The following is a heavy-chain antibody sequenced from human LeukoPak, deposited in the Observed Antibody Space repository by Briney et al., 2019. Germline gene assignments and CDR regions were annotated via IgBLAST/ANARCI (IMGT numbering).Heavy chain of an antibody. J-gene: IGHJ4*02. CDR2: IYYSGST. CDR1: GGSISSGGYY. CDR3: ATGSSDSSSWLVEFDY. V-gene: IGHV4-31*03. Sequence: SQTLSLTCTVSGGSISSGGYYWSWIRQHPGTGLEWIGYIYYSGSTYYNPSLKSRVTISVDTSKNQFSLKLSSVTAADTAVYYCATGSSDSSSWLVEFDYWGQGTLVTVSS. D-gene: IGHD6-13*01.